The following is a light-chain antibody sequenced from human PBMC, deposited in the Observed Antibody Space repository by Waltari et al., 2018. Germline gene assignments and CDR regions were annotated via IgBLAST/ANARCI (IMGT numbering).Light chain of an antibody. CDR3: SSYTGNSRRVL. V-gene: IGLV2-14*01. CDR2: DVS. J-gene: IGLJ2*01. Sequence: QSALTQPASVSGSLGQSITISCTGTSSDVGGYDSVSWYQRHPGQAPTLILYDVSDRPSGVSYRFSGSKSGNTASLTISGLLAEDEADYYCSSYTGNSRRVLVGGGTRLTVL. CDR1: SSDVGGYDS.